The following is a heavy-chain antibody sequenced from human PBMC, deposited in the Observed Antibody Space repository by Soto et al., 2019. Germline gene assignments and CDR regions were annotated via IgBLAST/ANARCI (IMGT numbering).Heavy chain of an antibody. V-gene: IGHV1-3*01. D-gene: IGHD6-19*01. CDR2: INAGNGNT. J-gene: IGHJ3*02. CDR3: ARDPWIAVAGDDAFDI. CDR1: GYTFTSYA. Sequence: ASVKVSCKASGYTFTSYAMHWVRQAPGQRLEWMGWINAGNGNTKYSQKFQGRVTITRDTSASTAYMELCSLRSEDTAVYYCARDPWIAVAGDDAFDIGGQGTMVTV.